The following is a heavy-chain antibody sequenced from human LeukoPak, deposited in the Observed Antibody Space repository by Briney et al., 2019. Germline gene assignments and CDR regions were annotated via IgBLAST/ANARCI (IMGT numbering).Heavy chain of an antibody. D-gene: IGHD5-12*01. J-gene: IGHJ4*02. Sequence: GGSLRLSCAASGFTFSSYAMSWVRQVPGKGLEWVSVISGSGDNTYYADSVKGRFTISRDNSKNMLYLQMNSLRAEDTAVYYCAKWKYSDSGIDDYWGQGTLVTVSS. CDR1: GFTFSSYA. V-gene: IGHV3-23*01. CDR2: ISGSGDNT. CDR3: AKWKYSDSGIDDY.